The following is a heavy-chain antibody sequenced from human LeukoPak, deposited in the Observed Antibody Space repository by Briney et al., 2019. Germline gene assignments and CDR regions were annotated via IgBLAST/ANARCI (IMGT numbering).Heavy chain of an antibody. CDR1: GFTFSNYW. V-gene: IGHV3-7*01. Sequence: GGSLRLSCAASGFTFSNYWMSWVRQAPGKGLEWVANIKEDGSEKYYVDSVKGRFTISRDNAKKSLFLQLNSLRGEDTAVYYCAKEMAGSSGHIENWGPGTLVPVSS. CDR2: IKEDGSEK. J-gene: IGHJ4*02. CDR3: AKEMAGSSGHIEN. D-gene: IGHD6-19*01.